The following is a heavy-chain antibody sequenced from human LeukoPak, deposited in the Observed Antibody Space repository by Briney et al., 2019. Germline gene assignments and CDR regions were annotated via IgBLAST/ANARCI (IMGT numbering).Heavy chain of an antibody. CDR1: GGSISSYY. J-gene: IGHJ4*02. V-gene: IGHV4-59*01. CDR2: IYYSGST. Sequence: SETLSLTCTVSGGSISSYYWSWIRQPPGKGLEWIGYIYYSGSTNYNPSLKSRVTISVDTSKNQFSLKLSSATAADTAVYYCARGTTDYDYVWGSYRLDYWGQGTLVTVSS. CDR3: ARGTTDYDYVWGSYRLDY. D-gene: IGHD3-16*02.